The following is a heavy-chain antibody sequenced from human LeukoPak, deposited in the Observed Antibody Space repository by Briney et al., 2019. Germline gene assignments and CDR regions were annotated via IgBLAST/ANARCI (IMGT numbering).Heavy chain of an antibody. Sequence: GGSLRLSCTASGFIFSSFWMAWVRQAPGKGLEWVANIKPDGSLQFYGDSVKGRFTISRDNAKNSLYLQMNNLRAEDTALYYCATSYDSSGCDWGQGTLVTVSS. CDR1: GFIFSSFW. CDR3: ATSYDSSGCD. D-gene: IGHD3-22*01. CDR2: IKPDGSLQ. J-gene: IGHJ4*02. V-gene: IGHV3-7*01.